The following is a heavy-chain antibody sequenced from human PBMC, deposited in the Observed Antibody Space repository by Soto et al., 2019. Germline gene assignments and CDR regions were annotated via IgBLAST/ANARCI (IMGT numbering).Heavy chain of an antibody. CDR1: GGAFRNYA. CDR3: AAARGFYEAMDA. Sequence: QVQLVQSGAEVKKPGSSVKVSCTASGGAFRNYAVSWVRQAPGQGLEWMGAVMPTFGAGVYAQKFQGRLTIYADESTNTAYLNVSSLTFEDPAIYYCAAARGFYEAMDAWAQGTTLTVSS. J-gene: IGHJ6*02. D-gene: IGHD3-22*01. V-gene: IGHV1-69*01. CDR2: VMPTFGAG.